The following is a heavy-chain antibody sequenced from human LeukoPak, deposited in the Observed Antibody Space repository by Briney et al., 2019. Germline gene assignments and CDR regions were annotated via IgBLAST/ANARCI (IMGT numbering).Heavy chain of an antibody. CDR1: GFTFTNYA. CDR2: FSASGGGT. D-gene: IGHD6-13*01. Sequence: GGSLRLSCAASGFTFTNYAMGWVRQAPGKGLEWVSGFSASGGGTYYADSVKGRFTISRDNAENSLYLQMNSLRAEDTAVYYCARDPYSNFFGAFDIWGQGTMVTVSS. CDR3: ARDPYSNFFGAFDI. J-gene: IGHJ3*02. V-gene: IGHV3-23*01.